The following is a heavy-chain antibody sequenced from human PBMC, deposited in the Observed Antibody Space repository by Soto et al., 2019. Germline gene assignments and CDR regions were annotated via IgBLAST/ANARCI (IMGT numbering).Heavy chain of an antibody. V-gene: IGHV3-30*18. D-gene: IGHD6-6*01. Sequence: QVQLVQSGGGVIQPGKSLRLSCAASGITFTTYGMHWVRQTPGKGLEWVAVVSYDGSNKYYADSVKGRFTISRDDSKNTLYLQMNSLRVEDTAVYYCAKEMYPRTVLDSSSPWGDYWGQGTLVTVSS. J-gene: IGHJ4*02. CDR3: AKEMYPRTVLDSSSPWGDY. CDR1: GITFTTYG. CDR2: VSYDGSNK.